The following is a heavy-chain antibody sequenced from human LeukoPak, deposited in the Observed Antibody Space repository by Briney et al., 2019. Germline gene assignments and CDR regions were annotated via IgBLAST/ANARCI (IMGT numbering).Heavy chain of an antibody. CDR1: GFTFSRNA. Sequence: GGSLRLSCAASGFTFSRNAMNWVRQAPGKGLEWVASISGSGVGTYYADSVKGRFNISRDNSKNTLYLQMNSLRTEDTAVYHCAKDANYFDSGSYLIPFDFWGQGTLVTVSS. CDR3: AKDANYFDSGSYLIPFDF. D-gene: IGHD3-22*01. V-gene: IGHV3-23*01. J-gene: IGHJ4*02. CDR2: ISGSGVGT.